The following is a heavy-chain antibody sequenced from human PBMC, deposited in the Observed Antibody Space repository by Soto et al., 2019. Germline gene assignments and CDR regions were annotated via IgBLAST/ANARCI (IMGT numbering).Heavy chain of an antibody. V-gene: IGHV4-59*01. Sequence: QVQLQESGPGLVKPSETLSLTCTVSGGSISSYYWSWIRQPPGKGLESVGYIYYSGSTNYNPSLKSRVTISVDSPKNQFSLKLSSVTAADTAVYYSATYGLGNYYFDYWGQGTLVSVSS. CDR1: GGSISSYY. J-gene: IGHJ4*02. D-gene: IGHD3-10*01. CDR2: IYYSGST. CDR3: ATYGLGNYYFDY.